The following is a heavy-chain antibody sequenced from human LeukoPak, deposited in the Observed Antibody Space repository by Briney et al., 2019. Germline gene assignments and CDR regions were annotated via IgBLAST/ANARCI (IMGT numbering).Heavy chain of an antibody. CDR1: GGSISSGGYS. Sequence: SETLSLTCAVSGGSISSGGYSWSWIRQPPGKGLEWIGYIYHSGSTYYNPSLKSRVTISVDRSKNQFSLKLSSVTAADTAVYYCASLQTVEMATIGYFDYWGQGTLVTVSS. V-gene: IGHV4-30-2*01. CDR3: ASLQTVEMATIGYFDY. J-gene: IGHJ4*02. CDR2: IYHSGST. D-gene: IGHD5-12*01.